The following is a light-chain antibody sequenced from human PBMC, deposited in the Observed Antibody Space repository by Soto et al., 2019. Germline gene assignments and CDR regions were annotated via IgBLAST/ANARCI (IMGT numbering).Light chain of an antibody. CDR2: GAS. V-gene: IGKV1-39*01. CDR3: QQSNNYPLT. CDR1: QSISSD. J-gene: IGKJ4*01. Sequence: DIQMTQSPSSLSASVGDRVTITCRASQSISSDFNWYQQKPGEAPKLLVYGASNLQSGVPSTFSGSGSGTDFTLTISSLQPDEFATYYCQQSNNYPLTVGGGTKVEIK.